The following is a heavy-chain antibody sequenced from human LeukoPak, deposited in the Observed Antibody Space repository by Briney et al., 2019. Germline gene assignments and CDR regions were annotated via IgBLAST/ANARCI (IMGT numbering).Heavy chain of an antibody. D-gene: IGHD3-10*01. V-gene: IGHV1-18*01. Sequence: GASVKVSCKASGYTFTSYGISWVLQAPGQGLEWMGWISTYNGNTNYAQNLQRRVTMTTDTSRSTAYMELRSLRSDDTAVYYCARVIMVQGVITESYLDYWGQGTLVTVSS. J-gene: IGHJ4*02. CDR2: ISTYNGNT. CDR3: ARVIMVQGVITESYLDY. CDR1: GYTFTSYG.